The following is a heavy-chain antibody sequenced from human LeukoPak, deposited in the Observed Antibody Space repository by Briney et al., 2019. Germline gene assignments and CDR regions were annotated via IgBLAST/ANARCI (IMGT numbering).Heavy chain of an antibody. CDR2: IIPIFGTA. J-gene: IGHJ4*02. Sequence: SVKVSCKDSGGTFSSYAISWVRQAPGQGLEWMGGIIPIFGTANYAQKFQGRVTITTDESTSTAYMELSSLRSEDTAVYYCASLYPGEQQPDYWGQGTLVTVSS. CDR1: GGTFSSYA. CDR3: ASLYPGEQQPDY. D-gene: IGHD6-13*01. V-gene: IGHV1-69*05.